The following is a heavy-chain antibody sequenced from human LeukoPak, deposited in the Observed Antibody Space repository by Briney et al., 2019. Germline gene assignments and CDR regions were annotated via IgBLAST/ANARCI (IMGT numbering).Heavy chain of an antibody. CDR3: AGRYCSSTSCYGRWYYFDY. CDR2: IYYSGST. V-gene: IGHV4-59*01. J-gene: IGHJ4*02. Sequence: SETLSLTCTVSGGSISSYYWSWIRQPPGKGLEWIGYIYYSGSTNYNPSLKSRVTISADTSKNQFSLKLSSVTAADTAVYYCAGRYCSSTSCYGRWYYFDYWGQGTLVTVSS. CDR1: GGSISSYY. D-gene: IGHD2-2*01.